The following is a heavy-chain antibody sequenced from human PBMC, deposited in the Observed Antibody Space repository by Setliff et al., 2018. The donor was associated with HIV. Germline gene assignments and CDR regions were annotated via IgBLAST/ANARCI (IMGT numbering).Heavy chain of an antibody. D-gene: IGHD1-26*01. CDR3: ARPVGGTGFDP. CDR2: ISAYNGNT. CDR1: GYTLSTYG. J-gene: IGHJ5*02. V-gene: IGHV1-18*01. Sequence: ASVKVSCKASGYTLSTYGISWVRQAPGQGLEWMGWISAYNGNTNYAQKLQGRVTITRDTSASTAYLELSSLRSEDTAVYYCARPVGGTGFDPWGQGTLVTVSS.